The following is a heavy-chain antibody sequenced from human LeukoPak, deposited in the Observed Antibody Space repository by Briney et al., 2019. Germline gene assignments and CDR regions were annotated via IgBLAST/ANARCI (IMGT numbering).Heavy chain of an antibody. CDR1: GFSIDDYA. Sequence: PGRSLRLFCTASGFSIDDYAMSRVRQAPGKGLEWVSAISDSGSNTYYADSVKGRFTISRDNSKNTVYLQMNSLRVEDTAVYYCAKVRGYAHLDADVDYLRQGALVTVSS. V-gene: IGHV3-23*01. D-gene: IGHD3-10*01. CDR3: AKVRGYAHLDADVDY. CDR2: ISDSGSNT. J-gene: IGHJ4*02.